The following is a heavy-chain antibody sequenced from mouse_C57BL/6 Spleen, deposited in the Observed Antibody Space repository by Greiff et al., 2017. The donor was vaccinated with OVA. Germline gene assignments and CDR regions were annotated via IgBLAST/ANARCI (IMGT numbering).Heavy chain of an antibody. CDR3: ARYKDYSNYEDYAMDY. Sequence: EVQLVESGGGLVQPGGSLSLSCAASGFTFTDYYMSWVRQPPGKALEWLGFIRNKANGYTTEYSASVKGRFTISRDNSQSILYLQMNALRAEDSATYYCARYKDYSNYEDYAMDYWGQGTSVTVSS. D-gene: IGHD2-5*01. CDR1: GFTFTDYY. J-gene: IGHJ4*01. CDR2: IRNKANGYTT. V-gene: IGHV7-3*01.